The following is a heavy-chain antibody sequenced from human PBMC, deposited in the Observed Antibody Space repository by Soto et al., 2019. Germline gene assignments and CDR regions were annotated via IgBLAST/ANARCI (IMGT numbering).Heavy chain of an antibody. CDR2: IKSKTDGGTT. Sequence: EVQLVESGGALVRPGESLRLSCAASGFTFSNAWMNWVRQAPGKGLEWVGLIKSKTDGGTTDYATPLKARFTISRDDSKNTLFLQMNGLQAEDTALYYCANFFRVTGTMIWGQGTLVTVSS. J-gene: IGHJ4*02. CDR3: ANFFRVTGTMI. V-gene: IGHV3-15*07. D-gene: IGHD1-7*01. CDR1: GFTFSNAW.